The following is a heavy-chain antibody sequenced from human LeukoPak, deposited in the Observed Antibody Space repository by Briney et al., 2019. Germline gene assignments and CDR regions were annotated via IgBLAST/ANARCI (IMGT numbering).Heavy chain of an antibody. CDR3: ARVKYYGSVSQYYFDY. V-gene: IGHV4-59*01. J-gene: IGHJ4*02. Sequence: SETLSLTCTVSGDSISGNYWSWIRQPPGKGLEWIGYIHYSGSTSYKPSLKSRVTMSVDTSKNQFSLKLTSVTAADTAAYYCARVKYYGSVSQYYFDYWGQGTLVTVSS. CDR2: IHYSGST. CDR1: GDSISGNY. D-gene: IGHD3-10*01.